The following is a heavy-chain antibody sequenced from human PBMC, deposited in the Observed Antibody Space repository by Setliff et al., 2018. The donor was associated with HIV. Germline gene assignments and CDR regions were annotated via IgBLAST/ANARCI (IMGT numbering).Heavy chain of an antibody. CDR3: ARRPYYFDY. CDR2: MYFSGST. Sequence: SETLSLTCTVSGDSISSHYWSWIRQAPGKGLEWIGTMYFSGSTNYNPSLKSRVTISVDTSKKQFSLKLSSVTAADTAVYYCARRPYYFDYWGQGTLVTVSS. CDR1: GDSISSHY. J-gene: IGHJ4*02. V-gene: IGHV4-59*11.